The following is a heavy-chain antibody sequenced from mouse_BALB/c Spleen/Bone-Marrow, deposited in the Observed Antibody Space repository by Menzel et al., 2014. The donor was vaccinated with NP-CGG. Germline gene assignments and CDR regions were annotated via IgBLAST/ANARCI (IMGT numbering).Heavy chain of an antibody. D-gene: IGHD2-4*01. V-gene: IGHV14-3*02. CDR3: ALYYDYDVGY. CDR2: IDPANGNA. CDR1: GFNIKDTY. J-gene: IGHJ2*01. Sequence: VQLQQSGAELVKPGASVKLSCTASGFNIKDTYMHWVKQRPEQGLEWIGRIDPANGNAKYDPKFQGKATIIADTSSNTAYLQLSSLTSEDTAVYYCALYYDYDVGYWGQGTTPTVSS.